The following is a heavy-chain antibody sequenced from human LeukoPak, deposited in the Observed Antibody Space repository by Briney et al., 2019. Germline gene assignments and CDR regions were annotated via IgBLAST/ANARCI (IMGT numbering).Heavy chain of an antibody. CDR1: GFTFSSYA. Sequence: GRSLRLSCAASGFTFSSYAMHWVRQAPGKGLEWVAVISYDGSNKYYADSVKGRFTISRDNSKNTLYLQMNSLRAEDTAVYYCARDSRSIAARHNCFDPWGQGTLVTVSS. J-gene: IGHJ5*02. V-gene: IGHV3-30-3*01. CDR3: ARDSRSIAARHNCFDP. D-gene: IGHD6-6*01. CDR2: ISYDGSNK.